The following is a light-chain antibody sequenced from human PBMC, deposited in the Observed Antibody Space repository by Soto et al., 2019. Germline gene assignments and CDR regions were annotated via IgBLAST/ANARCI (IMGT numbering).Light chain of an antibody. CDR2: EVN. J-gene: IGLJ3*02. CDR3: CSYAGSATSWV. V-gene: IGLV2-23*02. CDR1: SSDLGSYDL. Sequence: QSVLTQPASVSASPGQSLTISCTGTSSDLGSYDLVSWYQHHPGKAPKLIIYEVNKQPSGVSDRFSASKSGNTASLTISGLQAEDESDYYCCSYAGSATSWVFGGGTQLTVL.